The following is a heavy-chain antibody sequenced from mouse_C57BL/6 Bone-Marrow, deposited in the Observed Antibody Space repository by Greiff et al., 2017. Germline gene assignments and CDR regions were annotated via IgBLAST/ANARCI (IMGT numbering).Heavy chain of an antibody. J-gene: IGHJ2*01. CDR1: GYAFSSSW. D-gene: IGHD2-1*01. CDR3: ARSRGNYPFDY. Sequence: VNVVESGPELVKPGASVKISCKASGYAFSSSWMNWVKQRPGKGLEWIGRIYPGDGDTNYNGKFKGKATLTADKSSSTAYMQLSSLTSEDSAVYFCARSRGNYPFDYWGQGTTLTVSS. CDR2: IYPGDGDT. V-gene: IGHV1-82*01.